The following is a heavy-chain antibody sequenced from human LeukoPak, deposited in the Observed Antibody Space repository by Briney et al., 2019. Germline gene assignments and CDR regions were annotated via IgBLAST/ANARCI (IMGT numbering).Heavy chain of an antibody. Sequence: SETLSLTCTVSGGSISSSSYFWAWIRQPPGKGLEWIGSIYYSGSTYYNPSLNSRVTISVDTSKNQFSLKLSSVTPADTAVYYCARAIVGATGRYYYYYMDVWGKGTTVTISS. V-gene: IGHV4-39*07. CDR2: IYYSGST. J-gene: IGHJ6*03. CDR1: GGSISSSSYF. CDR3: ARAIVGATGRYYYYYMDV. D-gene: IGHD1-26*01.